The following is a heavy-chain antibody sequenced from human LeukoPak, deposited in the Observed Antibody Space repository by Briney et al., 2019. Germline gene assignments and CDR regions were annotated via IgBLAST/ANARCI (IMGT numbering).Heavy chain of an antibody. V-gene: IGHV3-21*04. J-gene: IGHJ4*02. Sequence: GGSLRLSCAASGFIFSGYSMSWVRQAPGKGLEWVSSISTSSSYIYYADSVKGRFTISRDNAKNSLHLQMNSLRADDTALYYCTKRHTAMVPNYFDYWGQGALVTVSS. CDR2: ISTSSSYI. CDR1: GFIFSGYS. CDR3: TKRHTAMVPNYFDY. D-gene: IGHD5-18*01.